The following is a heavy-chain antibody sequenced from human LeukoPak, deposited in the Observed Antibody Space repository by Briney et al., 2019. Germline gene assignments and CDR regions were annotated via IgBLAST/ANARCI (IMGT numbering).Heavy chain of an antibody. D-gene: IGHD3-9*01. CDR1: GYTFTSYA. CDR3: ARGFDILTGYYTYYYYYGMDV. Sequence: ASVKVSCKASGYTFTSYAMHWVRQAPGQRLEWMGWVNAGNGNTKYSQKFQGRVTITRDTSASTAYMELSSLRSEDTAVYYCARGFDILTGYYTYYYYYGMDVWGQGTTVTVSS. V-gene: IGHV1-3*01. J-gene: IGHJ6*02. CDR2: VNAGNGNT.